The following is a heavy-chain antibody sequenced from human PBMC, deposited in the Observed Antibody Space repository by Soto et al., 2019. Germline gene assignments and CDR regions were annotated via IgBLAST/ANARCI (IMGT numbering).Heavy chain of an antibody. V-gene: IGHV1-18*01. CDR1: GYTFTSYG. CDR3: ARDKVWAPHGAFDI. CDR2: ISAYNGNT. J-gene: IGHJ3*02. Sequence: ASVKVSCKASGYTFTSYGISCVRQSPGQGLEWMGWISAYNGNTNYAQKLQGRVTMTTDTSTSTAYMELRSLRSDDTAVYYCARDKVWAPHGAFDIWGQGTMVTVSS. D-gene: IGHD1-26*01.